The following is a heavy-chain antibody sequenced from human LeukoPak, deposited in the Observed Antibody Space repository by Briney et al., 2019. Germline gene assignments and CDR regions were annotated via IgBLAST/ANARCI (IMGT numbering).Heavy chain of an antibody. CDR3: ARRRYSYGSKLFDY. CDR1: GGSFSGYY. D-gene: IGHD5-18*01. CDR2: INHSGST. Sequence: PSETLSLTCAVYGGSFSGYYWSWIRQPPGKGLEWIGEINHSGSTNYNPSLKSRVTISVDTSKNQFSLKLSSVTAVDTAVYYCARRRYSYGSKLFDYWGQGTLVTVSS. J-gene: IGHJ4*02. V-gene: IGHV4-34*01.